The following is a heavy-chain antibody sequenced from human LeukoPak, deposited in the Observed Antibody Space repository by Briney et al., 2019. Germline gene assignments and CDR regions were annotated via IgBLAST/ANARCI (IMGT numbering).Heavy chain of an antibody. D-gene: IGHD6-19*01. J-gene: IGHJ6*02. CDR1: GYSFTSYW. Sequence: GESLKISCEGSGYSFTSYWISWVRQMPGKGLEWMGRIDPSDSYTNYSPSFQGHVTISADKSISTAYLQWSSLKASDTAMYYCARPNSSGRANYYYGMDVWGQGTTVTVSS. V-gene: IGHV5-10-1*01. CDR2: IDPSDSYT. CDR3: ARPNSSGRANYYYGMDV.